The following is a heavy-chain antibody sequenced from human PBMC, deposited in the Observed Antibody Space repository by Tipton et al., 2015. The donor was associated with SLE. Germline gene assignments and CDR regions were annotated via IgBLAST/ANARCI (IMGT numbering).Heavy chain of an antibody. CDR3: ARQYATVTGYEN. D-gene: IGHD4-17*01. V-gene: IGHV4-38-2*02. J-gene: IGHJ4*02. CDR1: GGFIDGGYH. CDR2: IHHSGRT. Sequence: TLSLTCTVSGGFIDGGYHWGWIRQPPGKGLEWIANIHHSGRTYYNPSLKSRVTISMDTSNNQFSLNLRSVTAADTAFYYCARQYATVTGYENWGQGTLVTVSS.